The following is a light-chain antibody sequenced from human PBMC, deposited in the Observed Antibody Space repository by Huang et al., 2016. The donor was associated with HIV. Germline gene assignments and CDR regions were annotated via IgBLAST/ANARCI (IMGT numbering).Light chain of an antibody. Sequence: EIVMTQSPATLSVSPGERATLSCRASQSVRSSLAWYQQKPGQAPRLLIYVASTRATGIPARFSGSGSGTEFTLTISSLQSEDFAVYYCQQYNNWPPGTFGQGTKVEIK. V-gene: IGKV3-15*01. CDR1: QSVRSS. J-gene: IGKJ1*01. CDR3: QQYNNWPPGT. CDR2: VAS.